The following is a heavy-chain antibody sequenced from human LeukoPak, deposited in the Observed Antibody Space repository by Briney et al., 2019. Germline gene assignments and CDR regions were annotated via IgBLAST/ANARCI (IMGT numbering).Heavy chain of an antibody. CDR1: GFTFSSFG. D-gene: IGHD7-27*01. CDR2: IKQDGSEK. V-gene: IGHV3-7*01. CDR3: ARDSSFLGMGY. J-gene: IGHJ4*02. Sequence: PGGSLRLSCAASGFTFSSFGMSGVRQAPGKGREGVANIKQDGSEKYYVDSVKGRFTISRDNAKNSLYLQMNSLRVEDTAVYYCARDSSFLGMGYWGQGTLVTVSS.